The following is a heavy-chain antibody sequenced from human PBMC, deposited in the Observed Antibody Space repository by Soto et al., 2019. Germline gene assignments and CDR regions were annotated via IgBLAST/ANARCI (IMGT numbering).Heavy chain of an antibody. Sequence: PSETLSLTCAVSGGSISSSNWWSWVRQPPGKGLEWIGEIYHSGSTNYNPSLKSRVTISVDKSKNQFSLKLSSVTAADTAVYYCARGTKTWIVATIGASTYLNWGQGTLVTVSS. CDR2: IYHSGST. CDR1: GGSISSSNW. CDR3: ARGTKTWIVATIGASTYLN. J-gene: IGHJ4*02. D-gene: IGHD5-12*01. V-gene: IGHV4-4*02.